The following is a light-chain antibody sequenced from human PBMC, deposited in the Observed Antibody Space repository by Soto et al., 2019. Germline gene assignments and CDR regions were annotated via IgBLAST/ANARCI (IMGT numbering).Light chain of an antibody. Sequence: DFPMTKSQFSLSASVGKRFSITCRASQRISSQLDWYQQKSGRAPQLLIHAASTLQTGVPSRFSGSGSGTDFTLTISSLQPEDFATYYCQQSYSLPITFGQGTRLEIK. J-gene: IGKJ5*01. CDR3: QQSYSLPIT. CDR2: AAS. CDR1: QRISSQ. V-gene: IGKV1-39*01.